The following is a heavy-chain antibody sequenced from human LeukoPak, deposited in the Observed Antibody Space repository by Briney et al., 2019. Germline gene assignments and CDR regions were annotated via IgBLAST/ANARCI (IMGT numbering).Heavy chain of an antibody. V-gene: IGHV4-34*01. Sequence: SETLSLTCAVYGGSFSGYYWSWIRQPPGKGLEWIGEINHSGSTNYNPSLKSRVTISVDTSKNQLSLKLSSVTAADTAVYYCARLSTVTRRLSNWFDPWGQGTLVTVSS. CDR2: INHSGST. CDR3: ARLSTVTRRLSNWFDP. CDR1: GGSFSGYY. J-gene: IGHJ5*02. D-gene: IGHD4-17*01.